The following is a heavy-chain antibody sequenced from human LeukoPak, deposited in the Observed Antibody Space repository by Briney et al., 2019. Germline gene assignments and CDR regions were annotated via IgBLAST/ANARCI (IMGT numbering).Heavy chain of an antibody. CDR2: IFNTGST. CDR3: ARGRGVTTDFDY. D-gene: IGHD4-17*01. V-gene: IGHV4-61*10. J-gene: IGHJ4*02. Sequence: PSETLSLTCTVSGGSISSDSYYWSWIRQPAGKGLEWIGRIFNTGSTNSIPSLKSRVTISLDTSKNQFSLKLSSVTAADTAVYYCARGRGVTTDFDYWGQGTLVTVSS. CDR1: GGSISSDSYY.